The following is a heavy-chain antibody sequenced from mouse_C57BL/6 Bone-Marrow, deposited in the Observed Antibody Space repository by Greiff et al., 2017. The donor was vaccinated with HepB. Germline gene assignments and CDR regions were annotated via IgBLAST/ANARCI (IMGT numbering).Heavy chain of an antibody. CDR1: GYTFTSYW. D-gene: IGHD2-5*01. Sequence: VQLQQSGAELVMPGASVKLSCKASGYTFTSYWMHWVKQRPGQGLEWIGEIDPSDSYTNYNQKFKGKSTLTVDKSSSTAYMQLSSLTSEDSAVYYCARSGYSNYGFAYWGQGTLVTVSA. J-gene: IGHJ3*01. CDR2: IDPSDSYT. CDR3: ARSGYSNYGFAY. V-gene: IGHV1-69*01.